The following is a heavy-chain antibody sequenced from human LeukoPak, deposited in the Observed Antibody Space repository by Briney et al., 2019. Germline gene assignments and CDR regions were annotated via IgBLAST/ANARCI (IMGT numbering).Heavy chain of an antibody. CDR1: GFTFTNNW. CDR3: ARVSGGAFDV. CDR2: ISHDGSST. D-gene: IGHD2-15*01. Sequence: PGGSLGLSCAASGFTFTNNWMHWVRQAPTRGLVWVSRISHDGSSTNYADSVKGRFTISRDNTKNTLYLQMNSLRADDTAVYYCARVSGGAFDVWGQGTLVTVSS. J-gene: IGHJ3*01. V-gene: IGHV3-74*01.